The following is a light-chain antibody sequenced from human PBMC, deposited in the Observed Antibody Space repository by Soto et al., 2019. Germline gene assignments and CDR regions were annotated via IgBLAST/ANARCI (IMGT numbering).Light chain of an antibody. V-gene: IGLV2-8*01. J-gene: IGLJ3*02. CDR2: EVS. Sequence: QSALTQPPSASGSPGQSVTISCTGTNSDVGGYNYVSWYQQHPGKAPRLMIYEVSKRPSGVPDRFSGSKSGNTASLTVSGLLAEDEADYYCSPYAGSNNLVFGGGTKLTVL. CDR1: NSDVGGYNY. CDR3: SPYAGSNNLV.